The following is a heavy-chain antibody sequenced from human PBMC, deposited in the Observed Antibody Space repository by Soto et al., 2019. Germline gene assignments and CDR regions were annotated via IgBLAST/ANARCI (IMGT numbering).Heavy chain of an antibody. V-gene: IGHV3-66*01. CDR1: GFTVSGFY. J-gene: IGHJ4*02. CDR2: ISSGGST. D-gene: IGHD3-3*01. CDR3: ARDTFGGAYDFLH. Sequence: EVQLVESGGGLVQPGGSLRLSCAASGFTVSGFYMTWVRQAPGKGLQWVAVISSGGSTYYADSVKGRFTISRDNSKNTLYLEMNSLRAEDTAVYYCARDTFGGAYDFLHGGQGTLVTVSS.